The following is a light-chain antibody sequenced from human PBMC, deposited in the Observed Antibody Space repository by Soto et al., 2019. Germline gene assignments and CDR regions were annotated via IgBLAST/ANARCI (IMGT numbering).Light chain of an antibody. V-gene: IGLV1-44*01. CDR2: SNN. CDR3: AAWDDSPNGRHWV. J-gene: IGLJ3*02. Sequence: QSVLTQPPSASGTPGQRVTISCSGSSSNIGSNTVNWYQQLPGTAPKLLIYSNNQRPSGVPDRFSGSKSGTSASLAISGLQSEDEADYYCAAWDDSPNGRHWVFGGGTKLTVL. CDR1: SSNIGSNT.